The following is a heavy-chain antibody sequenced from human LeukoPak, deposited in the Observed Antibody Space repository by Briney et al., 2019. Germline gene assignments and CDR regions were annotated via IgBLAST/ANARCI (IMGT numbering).Heavy chain of an antibody. D-gene: IGHD5-18*01. V-gene: IGHV4-59*01. Sequence: SETLSLTCTVSGGSISSYYWSWIRQPPGKGLEWIGYIYYSGSTNYNPSLKSRVTISVDTSKNQFSLKLSSVTAADTAAYYCAREGSGDTAMVSGSYFDYWGQGTLVTVSS. CDR2: IYYSGST. CDR3: AREGSGDTAMVSGSYFDY. J-gene: IGHJ4*02. CDR1: GGSISSYY.